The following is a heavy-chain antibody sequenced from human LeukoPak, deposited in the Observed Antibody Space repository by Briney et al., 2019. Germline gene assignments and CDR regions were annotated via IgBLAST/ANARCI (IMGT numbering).Heavy chain of an antibody. D-gene: IGHD2-2*01. J-gene: IGHJ4*02. V-gene: IGHV3-48*01. Sequence: GGSLRLSCAASGFSFSTYWMTWVRQAPGKGLEWVSYISSSSTTIYYADSVKGRFTISRDNAKNSLYLQMNSLRAEDTAVYYCASPLGYCSSTSCPNFDYWGQGTLVTVSS. CDR3: ASPLGYCSSTSCPNFDY. CDR1: GFSFSTYW. CDR2: ISSSSTTI.